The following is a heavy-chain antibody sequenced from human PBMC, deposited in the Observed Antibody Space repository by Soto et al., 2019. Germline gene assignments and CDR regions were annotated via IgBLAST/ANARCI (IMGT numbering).Heavy chain of an antibody. Sequence: GASVKVSCKASGGTFSSYAISWVRQAPGQGLEWMGGIIPIFGTANYAQKFQGRVTITADESTSTAYMELSSLRSEDTAVYYCARDTGELETEPFDYWGQGTPVTVSS. D-gene: IGHD1-1*01. J-gene: IGHJ4*02. CDR1: GGTFSSYA. V-gene: IGHV1-69*13. CDR2: IIPIFGTA. CDR3: ARDTGELETEPFDY.